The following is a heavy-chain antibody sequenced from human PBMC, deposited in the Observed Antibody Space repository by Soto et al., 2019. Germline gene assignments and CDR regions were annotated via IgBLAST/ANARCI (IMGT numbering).Heavy chain of an antibody. Sequence: ASVKVSCKASGYTFTSYYMHWVRQAPGQGLEWMGIINPSGGSTSYAQKFQGRFTISRDNAKNSLYLQMNSLRVEDTAVYYCASSLLRGQGTLVTVSS. V-gene: IGHV1-46*01. CDR3: ASSLL. CDR2: INPSGGST. CDR1: GYTFTSYY. J-gene: IGHJ4*02.